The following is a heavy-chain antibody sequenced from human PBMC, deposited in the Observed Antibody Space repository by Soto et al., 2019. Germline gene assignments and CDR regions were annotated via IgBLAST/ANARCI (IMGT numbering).Heavy chain of an antibody. D-gene: IGHD1-26*01. CDR2: ISYDGSNT. V-gene: IGHV3-30*18. Sequence: QVQLVESGGGVVQPGWSLRLSCAASGFSISDYGMEWVRQAPGKGLEWVALISYDGSNTYYADSVKGRFTISRDNSKETLFLQMTGLRREDTAVYYCAKGAGDRLSLGMDVWGQVTTVTVSS. CDR1: GFSISDYG. J-gene: IGHJ6*02. CDR3: AKGAGDRLSLGMDV.